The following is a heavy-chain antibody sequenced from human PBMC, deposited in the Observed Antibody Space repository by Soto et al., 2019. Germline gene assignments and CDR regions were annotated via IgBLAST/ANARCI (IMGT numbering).Heavy chain of an antibody. CDR2: IKQDGSEK. CDR3: ARDHYDYIWGSYRYGAFDI. Sequence: GGSLRLSCAASGFIFSSYWMSWVRQAPGKGLEWVANIKQDGSEKYYVDSVKGRFTISRDNAKNSLYLQMNSLRAEDTAVYYCARDHYDYIWGSYRYGAFDIWGQGTMVTVSS. V-gene: IGHV3-7*01. D-gene: IGHD3-16*02. CDR1: GFIFSSYW. J-gene: IGHJ3*02.